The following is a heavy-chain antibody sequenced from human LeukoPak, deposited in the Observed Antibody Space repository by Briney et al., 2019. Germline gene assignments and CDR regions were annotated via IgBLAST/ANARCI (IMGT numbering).Heavy chain of an antibody. Sequence: PSETLSLTCTVSGGSISSSSYYWGWIRQPPGKGLEWIGSIYYSGSTYYNPSLKSRVTISVDTSKNQFSLKLSSVTAADTAVYYCARRYYYDSSGYYYVRGAFDIWGQGTMVTVSS. V-gene: IGHV4-39*01. CDR1: GGSISSSSYY. CDR2: IYYSGST. CDR3: ARRYYYDSSGYYYVRGAFDI. D-gene: IGHD3-22*01. J-gene: IGHJ3*02.